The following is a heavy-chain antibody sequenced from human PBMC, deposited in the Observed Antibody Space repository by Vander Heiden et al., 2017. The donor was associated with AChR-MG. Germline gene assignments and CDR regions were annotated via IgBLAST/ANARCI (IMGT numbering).Heavy chain of an antibody. Sequence: EVQLLESGGGLVQPGGSLTLSCAASGFNFNIYAMGWVRQAPGKGLDWVSTIDLGANTHYADSVKGRFAISRDNSRSIVYLQMNSLRVEDTALYYCAKEGLGGGTPFFWGQGVLVTVSS. CDR3: AKEGLGGGTPFF. J-gene: IGHJ4*02. V-gene: IGHV3-23*01. CDR1: GFNFNIYA. D-gene: IGHD3-16*01. CDR2: IDLGANT.